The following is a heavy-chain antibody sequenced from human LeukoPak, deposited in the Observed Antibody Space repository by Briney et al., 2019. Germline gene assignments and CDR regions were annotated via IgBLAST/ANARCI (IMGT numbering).Heavy chain of an antibody. Sequence: GGSLRLSCAASGFTFSSYWMSWVRQAPGKGLEWVANIKQDGSEKYYVDSVKGRFTISRDNAKNSLYLQMDSLRAEDTAVYYCARQMYYYDSSGYNYYYGMDVWGQGTTVTVSS. CDR3: ARQMYYYDSSGYNYYYGMDV. CDR2: IKQDGSEK. D-gene: IGHD3-22*01. J-gene: IGHJ6*02. CDR1: GFTFSSYW. V-gene: IGHV3-7*01.